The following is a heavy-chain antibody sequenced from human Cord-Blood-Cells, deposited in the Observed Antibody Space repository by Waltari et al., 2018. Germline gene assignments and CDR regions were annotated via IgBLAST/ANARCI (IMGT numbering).Heavy chain of an antibody. Sequence: QVQLQESGPGLVKPSETLSLTCAVSGYSISSGYYWGWIRQPPGKGLEWIGSIYHSGTTYYNPSLKSRVTISLDTSKTQFSLKLSSVTAADTAVYYCATPGYGDAFDIWGQGTMVTVSS. D-gene: IGHD5-18*01. CDR3: ATPGYGDAFDI. CDR2: IYHSGTT. J-gene: IGHJ3*02. CDR1: GYSISSGYY. V-gene: IGHV4-38-2*01.